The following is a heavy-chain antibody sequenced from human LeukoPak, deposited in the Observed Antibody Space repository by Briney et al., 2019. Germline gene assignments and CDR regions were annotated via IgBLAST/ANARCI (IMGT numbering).Heavy chain of an antibody. CDR2: INSDGSIT. Sequence: GGSLRLSCAASGFTFTTYWMHWVRQAPGEGLVWVSHINSDGSITSYADSVKGRFTISRDNAKHTLSLQMNSLRAEDTPVYYCARDAVDTANAVWGQGTTVTVSS. CDR1: GFTFTTYW. V-gene: IGHV3-74*01. J-gene: IGHJ6*02. CDR3: ARDAVDTANAV. D-gene: IGHD5-18*01.